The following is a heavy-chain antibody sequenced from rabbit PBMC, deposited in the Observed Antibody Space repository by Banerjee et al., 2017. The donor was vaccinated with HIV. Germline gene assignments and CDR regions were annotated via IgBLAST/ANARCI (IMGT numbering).Heavy chain of an antibody. J-gene: IGHJ4*01. CDR2: IYAGSSGST. Sequence: QQQLEESGGDLVKPEGSLTLTCTASGFSFSNKYVMCWVRQAPGKGLEWIACIYAGSSGSTYYASWVNGRFTITRSTSLNTVTLKMTSLTAADTATYFCAREAYGISGYPYYFNLWGQGTLVTVS. V-gene: IGHV1S45*01. D-gene: IGHD1-1*01. CDR1: GFSFSNKYV. CDR3: AREAYGISGYPYYFNL.